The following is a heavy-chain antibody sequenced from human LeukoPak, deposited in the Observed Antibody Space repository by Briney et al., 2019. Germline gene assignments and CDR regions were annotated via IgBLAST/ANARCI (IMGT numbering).Heavy chain of an antibody. V-gene: IGHV3-33*01. J-gene: IGHJ4*02. CDR3: ARDHITMILGY. CDR1: GFTFSSYG. D-gene: IGHD3-22*01. Sequence: GGSLRLSCAASGFTFSSYGMHWVRQAPGKGLEWVAVIWYDGSNKYYADSVKGRFTISRDNSKNTLYLQMNSLRAEDTAVYYCARDHITMILGYWGQGTLVTVSS. CDR2: IWYDGSNK.